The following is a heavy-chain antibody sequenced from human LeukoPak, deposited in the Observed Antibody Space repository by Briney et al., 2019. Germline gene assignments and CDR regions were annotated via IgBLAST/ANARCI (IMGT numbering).Heavy chain of an antibody. CDR2: ISPGGGNT. CDR3: ARIRDGYNDAYDI. Sequence: ASVKVSCKASGYTFTNYYIHWVRQAPGQGLEWMGLISPGGGNTNYAQNFQGRVTMTRDTSASTVYMQLSSLRSEDTAMYYCARIRDGYNDAYDIWGQGTVVTVPS. D-gene: IGHD5-24*01. CDR1: GYTFTNYY. J-gene: IGHJ3*02. V-gene: IGHV1-46*01.